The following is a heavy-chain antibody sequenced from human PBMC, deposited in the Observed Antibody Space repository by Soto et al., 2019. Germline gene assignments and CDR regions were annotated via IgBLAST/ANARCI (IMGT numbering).Heavy chain of an antibody. CDR1: GFTFNTYA. D-gene: IGHD4-4*01. CDR2: IGDGGDST. V-gene: IGHV3-23*01. Sequence: PGGSLRLSCAASGFTFNTYAMSWVRQAPGKGLEWVSAIGDGGDSTYHADSVKGRFTISRDNSKNTLFLQMNSLRAEDTAVYYCAKDRVGGSNRYQLDYWGRGPLVTVSS. CDR3: AKDRVGGSNRYQLDY. J-gene: IGHJ4*02.